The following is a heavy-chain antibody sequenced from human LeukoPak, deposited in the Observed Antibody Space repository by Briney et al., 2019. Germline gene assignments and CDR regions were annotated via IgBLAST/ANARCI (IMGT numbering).Heavy chain of an antibody. CDR2: IYYSGST. CDR1: GGSINSYY. Sequence: SETLSLTCTVSGGSINSYYWSWIRQPPGKGLEWIGYIYYSGSTNYNPSLKSRVTISVDTSKNQFSLKLSSVTAADTAVYYCARDRRDAFDIWGQGTMVTVSS. CDR3: ARDRRDAFDI. J-gene: IGHJ3*02. V-gene: IGHV4-59*01.